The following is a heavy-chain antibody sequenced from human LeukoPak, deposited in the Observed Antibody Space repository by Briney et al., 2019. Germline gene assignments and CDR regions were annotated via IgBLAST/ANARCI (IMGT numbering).Heavy chain of an antibody. V-gene: IGHV3-20*04. CDR1: GFTFDDYG. D-gene: IGHD3-10*01. CDR2: INWNGGST. CDR3: ARRALLWFGELPRALDI. Sequence: GGSLRLSCAASGFTFDDYGMSWVRQAPGKGLEWDSGINWNGGSTGYADSVKGRVTISRDNAKNSLYLQMNSLRAEDTALYYCARRALLWFGELPRALDIWGQGTMVTVSS. J-gene: IGHJ3*02.